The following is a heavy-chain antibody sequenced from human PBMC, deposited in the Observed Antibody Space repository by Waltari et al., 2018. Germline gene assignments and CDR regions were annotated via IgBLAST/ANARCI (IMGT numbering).Heavy chain of an antibody. J-gene: IGHJ4*02. CDR2: ISGSGGST. CDR3: ANAGPYYYDSSGYYPFDY. CDR1: GFTFSSYA. V-gene: IGHV3-23*01. Sequence: EVQLLESGGGLVQPGGSLRLSCAASGFTFSSYAMRWVRQAPGQGLEWVSAISGSGGSTYYADSVKGRFTISRDNSKNTLYLQMNSLRAEDTAVYYCANAGPYYYDSSGYYPFDYWGQGTLVTVSS. D-gene: IGHD3-22*01.